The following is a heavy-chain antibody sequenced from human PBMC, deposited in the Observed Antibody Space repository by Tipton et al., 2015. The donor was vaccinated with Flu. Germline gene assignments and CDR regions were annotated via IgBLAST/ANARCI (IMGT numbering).Heavy chain of an antibody. D-gene: IGHD3-3*01. V-gene: IGHV4-38-2*02. CDR3: ARDLTTIFGGAFDN. Sequence: TLSLTCSVSGASIGDNDYYWGWIRQSPGKGLEWIASFYHSGSTSFNPSLRSRVTVSVDTSKNQFSLKLNSVTAADTAVYYCARDLTTIFGGAFDNWGPGTLVTVSS. J-gene: IGHJ4*02. CDR2: FYHSGST. CDR1: GASIGDNDYY.